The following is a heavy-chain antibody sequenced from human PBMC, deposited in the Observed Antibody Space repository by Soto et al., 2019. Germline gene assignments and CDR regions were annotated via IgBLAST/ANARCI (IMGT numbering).Heavy chain of an antibody. Sequence: GVSRRRSCAASGFTFSSYAMSWVRQTPGKGLEWVSAISGSGGSTYYADSVKGRFTISRDNSKNTLYLHMNSLRPEDTAVYHCAKDGVRSLVLVPAAMNYFDYWGQGTLVAVSS. J-gene: IGHJ4*02. V-gene: IGHV3-23*01. CDR2: ISGSGGST. CDR1: GFTFSSYA. D-gene: IGHD2-2*01. CDR3: AKDGVRSLVLVPAAMNYFDY.